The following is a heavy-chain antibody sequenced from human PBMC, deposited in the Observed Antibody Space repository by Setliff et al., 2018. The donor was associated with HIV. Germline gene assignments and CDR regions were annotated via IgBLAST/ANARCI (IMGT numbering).Heavy chain of an antibody. J-gene: IGHJ4*02. CDR1: GGYIRSGSND. D-gene: IGHD5-18*01. CDR3: ARIRGYSYGFYFDY. V-gene: IGHV4-61*09. Sequence: SETLSLTCTVYGGYIRSGSNDWSWNRQPAGKGLEWIGHIYTSGSTNYNPSLKSRVTISVDTSKNQFSLNLSSVTAADPAVYYCARIRGYSYGFYFDYWGQGTLVTVSS. CDR2: IYTSGST.